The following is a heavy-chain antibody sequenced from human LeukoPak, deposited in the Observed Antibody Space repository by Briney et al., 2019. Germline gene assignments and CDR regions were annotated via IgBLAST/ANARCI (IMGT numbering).Heavy chain of an antibody. CDR2: ISAYNGNK. J-gene: IGHJ4*02. D-gene: IGHD6-19*01. Sequence: ASVKVSCKASGYTFTSYGISWVRQAPGQGLEWMGWISAYNGNKNDAQKLQGRVTMTTDTSTSTAYMELRSLRSDDTAVYYCARDEAVAFFDYWGQGTLVTVSS. CDR3: ARDEAVAFFDY. CDR1: GYTFTSYG. V-gene: IGHV1-18*01.